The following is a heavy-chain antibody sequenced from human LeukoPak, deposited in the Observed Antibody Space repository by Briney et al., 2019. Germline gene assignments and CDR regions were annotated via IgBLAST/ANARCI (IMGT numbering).Heavy chain of an antibody. D-gene: IGHD6-19*01. Sequence: GGSLRLSCEASGFIFSNYGMHWVRQAPGKGLEWLALIWYEGQTKFYADSVKGRFTISRDNSGNTLFLHMTNLRVEDTAVYYCARGWGRIAVAGGPGYWGQGALVTVSS. CDR1: GFIFSNYG. CDR2: IWYEGQTK. V-gene: IGHV3-33*01. J-gene: IGHJ4*02. CDR3: ARGWGRIAVAGGPGY.